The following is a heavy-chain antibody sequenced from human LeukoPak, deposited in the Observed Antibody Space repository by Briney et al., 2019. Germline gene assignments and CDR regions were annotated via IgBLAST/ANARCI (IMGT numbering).Heavy chain of an antibody. CDR1: GGSISSSSYY. CDR2: ISYSGAT. Sequence: SETLSLTCTVSGGSISSSSYYWGWIRQAPGKGLAWIGTISYSGATYYNPSLKSRVAISVDTSKHQFSLKLSSVTAADTAVYYCVKNYESGAAMVDDAFHIWGQGTTVIVSP. D-gene: IGHD5-18*01. CDR3: VKNYESGAAMVDDAFHI. V-gene: IGHV4-39*07. J-gene: IGHJ3*02.